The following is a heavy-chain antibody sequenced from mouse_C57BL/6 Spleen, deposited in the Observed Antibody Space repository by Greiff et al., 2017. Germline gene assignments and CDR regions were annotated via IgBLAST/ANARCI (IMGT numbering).Heavy chain of an antibody. CDR1: GYTFTSYG. CDR3: ARLGNYSYWYFDV. J-gene: IGHJ1*03. D-gene: IGHD2-1*01. V-gene: IGHV1-81*01. Sequence: VQLQQSGAELARPGASVKLSCKASGYTFTSYGISWVKQRTGQGLEWIGEIYPRSGNTYYNEKFKGKATLTADKSSSTAYMELRSLTSEDSAVYVCARLGNYSYWYFDVWGTGTTVTVSS. CDR2: IYPRSGNT.